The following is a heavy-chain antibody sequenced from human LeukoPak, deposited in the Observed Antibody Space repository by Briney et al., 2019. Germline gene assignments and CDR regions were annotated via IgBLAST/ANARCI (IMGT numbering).Heavy chain of an antibody. CDR2: VSNDGTNK. Sequence: PGGSLRLSCAASGLSLSDYVMHWVRQAPGKGLEWMAVVSNDGTNKYYGDSVKGRFSISRDNSRNILFLQMNSLRTEDTALYYCATERSGFLLHYWGQGTLVTVSS. CDR1: GLSLSDYV. D-gene: IGHD3-3*01. CDR3: ATERSGFLLHY. J-gene: IGHJ4*02. V-gene: IGHV3-30-3*01.